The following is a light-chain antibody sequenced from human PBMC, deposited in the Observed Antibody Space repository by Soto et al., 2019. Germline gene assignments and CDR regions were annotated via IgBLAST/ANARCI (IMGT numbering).Light chain of an antibody. J-gene: IGKJ4*01. V-gene: IGKV1-39*01. CDR1: QSVFNH. CDR3: HQNSSTPLT. Sequence: DVQMTQSPSSLSASVGDSVTITCRASQSVFNHLSWFQQRPGNGPKLLIYDASSLHAGVPSRFSGSGYGTDFPLLISTVQPADSAIYYCHQNSSTPLTFGGGTRVEIK. CDR2: DAS.